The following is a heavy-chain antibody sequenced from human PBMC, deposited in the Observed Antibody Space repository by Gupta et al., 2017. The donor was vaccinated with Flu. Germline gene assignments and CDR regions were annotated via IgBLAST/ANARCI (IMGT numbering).Heavy chain of an antibody. V-gene: IGHV3-7*01. D-gene: IGHD4-17*01. J-gene: IGHJ5*01. Sequence: EVQLVESGGGLVQPGGSLRPSCGASGFTLSDYWRSWVRQAPGKGPELVANINRDGSVINYMDFVRGRFTISRDNAKNAVYFQMNSLRVDDTAVYYCARDVGSGDYDSWGQGTLVTVSS. CDR2: INRDGSVI. CDR1: GFTLSDYW. CDR3: ARDVGSGDYDS.